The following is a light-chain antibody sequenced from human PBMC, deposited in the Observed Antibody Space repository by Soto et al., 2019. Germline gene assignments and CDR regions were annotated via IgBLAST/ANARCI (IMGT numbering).Light chain of an antibody. CDR2: DAS. Sequence: EIVLTQSPVTLSLFPGESATLSCRASQSVRTYLAWYQQKPGQAPRLLISDASKRATGIPARFSGSGSGTDFTLTISSLEAEDSAFYYCQQYYSTPLTFGGGTKVEIK. V-gene: IGKV3-11*01. J-gene: IGKJ4*01. CDR3: QQYYSTPLT. CDR1: QSVRTY.